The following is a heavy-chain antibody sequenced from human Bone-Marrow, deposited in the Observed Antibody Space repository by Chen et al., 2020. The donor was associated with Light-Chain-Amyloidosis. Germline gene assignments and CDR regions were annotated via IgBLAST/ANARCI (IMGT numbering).Heavy chain of an antibody. CDR2: VTHTGST. CDR1: GGSFSAYY. J-gene: IGHJ4*02. D-gene: IGHD2-15*01. V-gene: IGHV4-34*01. Sequence: QVQLQQWGAGLLKPSETLSLTCAVYGGSFSAYYWSWVRQPPGKGLEWIGEVTHTGSTSYNPSVASRVTMSLDISKNQFSLKLTSVTAADTAVYYCARNGHYSIDSWGQGTLVTVSS. CDR3: ARNGHYSIDS.